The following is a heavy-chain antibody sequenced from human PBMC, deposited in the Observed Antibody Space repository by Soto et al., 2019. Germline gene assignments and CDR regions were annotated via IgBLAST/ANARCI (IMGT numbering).Heavy chain of an antibody. Sequence: SETLSLTCTVSGGSISSYYWSWIRQPPGKGLKWIGYIYYSGSTNYNPSLKSRVTISVDTSKNQFSLKPSSVTAADTAVYYCARGVVLVPAARFYWFDPWGQGTLVTVSS. J-gene: IGHJ5*02. V-gene: IGHV4-59*01. CDR2: IYYSGST. CDR1: GGSISSYY. CDR3: ARGVVLVPAARFYWFDP. D-gene: IGHD2-2*01.